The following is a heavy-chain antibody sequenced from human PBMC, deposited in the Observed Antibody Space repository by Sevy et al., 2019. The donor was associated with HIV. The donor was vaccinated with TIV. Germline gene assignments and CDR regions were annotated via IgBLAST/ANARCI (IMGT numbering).Heavy chain of an antibody. D-gene: IGHD6-19*01. J-gene: IGHJ3*02. CDR2: IWYDGSNK. V-gene: IGHV3-33*01. CDR1: GFTFSSYG. CDR3: ARDRKQWLVPDASDI. Sequence: GGSLRLSCAASGFTFSSYGMHWVRQAPGKGLEWVAVIWYDGSNKYYADSVKGRFTISRDNSKNTLYLQMNSLRAEDTAVYYCARDRKQWLVPDASDIWGQGTMVTVSS.